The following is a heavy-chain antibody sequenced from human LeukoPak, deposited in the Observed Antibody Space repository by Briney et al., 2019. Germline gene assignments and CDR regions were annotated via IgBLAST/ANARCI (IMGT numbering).Heavy chain of an antibody. Sequence: TSETLSLTCTVSGGSISSSSYYWGWIRQPPGKGLEWIGSIYYSGSTYYNPSLKSRVTISVDTSKNQFSLKLSSVTAADTAVYYCARPFIGSGSGGFDYWGQGTLVTVSS. CDR2: IYYSGST. V-gene: IGHV4-39*07. J-gene: IGHJ4*02. D-gene: IGHD1-26*01. CDR1: GGSISSSSYY. CDR3: ARPFIGSGSGGFDY.